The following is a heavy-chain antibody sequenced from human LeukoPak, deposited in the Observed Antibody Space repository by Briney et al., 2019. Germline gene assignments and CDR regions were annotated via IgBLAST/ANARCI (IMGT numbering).Heavy chain of an antibody. J-gene: IGHJ4*02. CDR2: MNPNSGNT. D-gene: IGHD5-18*01. Sequence: VASVKVSCKASGYTFTSYDINWVRRATGQGLEWMGWMNPNSGNTGYAQKFQGRVTITRNTSISTAYMELSSLRSEVTAVYYCARTGYGRSKYYFDYWGQGTLVTVSS. CDR3: ARTGYGRSKYYFDY. CDR1: GYTFTSYD. V-gene: IGHV1-8*03.